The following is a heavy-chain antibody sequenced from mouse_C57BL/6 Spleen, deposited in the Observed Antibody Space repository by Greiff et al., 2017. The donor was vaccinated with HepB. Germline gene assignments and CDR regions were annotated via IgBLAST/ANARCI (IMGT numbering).Heavy chain of an antibody. CDR3: ARSTNYYRSSREAMDY. V-gene: IGHV1-42*01. CDR1: GYSFTGYY. J-gene: IGHJ4*01. D-gene: IGHD1-1*01. CDR2: INPSTGGT. Sequence: ESGPELVKPGASVKISCKASGYSFTGYYMNWVKQSPEKSLEWIGEINPSTGGTTYNQKFKAKATLTVDKSSSTAYMQLKSLTSEDSAVYYCARSTNYYRSSREAMDYWGQGTSVTVSS.